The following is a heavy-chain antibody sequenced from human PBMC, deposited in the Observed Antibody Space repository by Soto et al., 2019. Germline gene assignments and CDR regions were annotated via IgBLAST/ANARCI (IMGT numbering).Heavy chain of an antibody. J-gene: IGHJ6*02. CDR1: GGTFSSYA. CDR2: IIPIFGTA. D-gene: IGHD6-13*01. CDR3: ARDRALEQQLVEISSYGMDV. V-gene: IGHV1-69*01. Sequence: QVQLVQSGAEVKKPGSSVKVSWKASGGTFSSYAISWVRQAPGQGLEWMGGIIPIFGTANYAQKFQGRVTITAVESTSTAYMELSSLRSEDTAVYYCARDRALEQQLVEISSYGMDVWGQGTTVTVSS.